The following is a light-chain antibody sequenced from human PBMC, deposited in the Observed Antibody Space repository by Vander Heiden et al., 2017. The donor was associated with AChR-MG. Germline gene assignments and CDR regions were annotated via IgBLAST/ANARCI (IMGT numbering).Light chain of an antibody. CDR3: QRYKNWFST. J-gene: IGKJ2*01. CDR2: CAS. V-gene: IGKV3-15*01. Sequence: EIVMTPSPATLSVAQGETPTLSCRASQSVSSTLAWYQPEPGHTPRLLISCASTSATGIPARCSGSGSGTEFTLTISSLQSEDFAVYYCQRYKNWFSTFGQGTKLEIK. CDR1: QSVSST.